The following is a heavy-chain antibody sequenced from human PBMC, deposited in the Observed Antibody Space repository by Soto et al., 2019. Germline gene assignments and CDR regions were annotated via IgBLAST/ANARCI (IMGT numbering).Heavy chain of an antibody. CDR3: SRMRYYDFWSGYPTQDGMDV. CDR2: IDWDDYK. Sequence: ESGPTLVNPTQTLTLTCTFSGFSLSTSGMCVSWIRQPPGKALEWLALIDWDDYKYYSTSLKTRLTISKETSKNQVVLTMTNMDPVDTATYYCSRMRYYDFWSGYPTQDGMDVWGQGTTVTVSS. V-gene: IGHV2-70*01. D-gene: IGHD3-3*01. J-gene: IGHJ6*02. CDR1: GFSLSTSGMC.